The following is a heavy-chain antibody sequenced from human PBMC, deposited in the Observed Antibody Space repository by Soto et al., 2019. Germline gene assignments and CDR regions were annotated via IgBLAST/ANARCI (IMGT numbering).Heavy chain of an antibody. CDR3: ATGNAWGVLLAY. J-gene: IGHJ4*02. CDR1: EGSRVGGGGY. CDR2: IYYSGTT. D-gene: IGHD3-16*01. Sequence: SLTNSVAEGSRVGGGGYWSWIKQPPGKGLEWLGYIYYSGTTKYNPSLTSRVTLSVDTSKNQFSLWLSSVTAADTAVYYCATGNAWGVLLAYWGQGILVPVSS. V-gene: IGHV4-61*08.